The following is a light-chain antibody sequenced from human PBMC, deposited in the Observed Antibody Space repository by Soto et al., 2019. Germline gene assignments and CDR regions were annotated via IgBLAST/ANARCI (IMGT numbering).Light chain of an antibody. CDR2: KAS. V-gene: IGKV1-5*03. CDR1: QSISSW. J-gene: IGKJ1*01. Sequence: DIQMTQSPSTLSASVGDRVTITCRAGQSISSWLAWYQQKPGKAPKLLIYKASSLPSGVPSRVSGSGSGTEFTLTISSLQPDDFATYYCQQYNSYSWTFGQGTNVDIK. CDR3: QQYNSYSWT.